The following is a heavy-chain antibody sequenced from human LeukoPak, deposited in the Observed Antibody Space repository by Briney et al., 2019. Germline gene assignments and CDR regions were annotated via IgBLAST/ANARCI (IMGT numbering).Heavy chain of an antibody. J-gene: IGHJ4*02. CDR3: ATSPWGGDGGFYGY. D-gene: IGHD4-17*01. Sequence: PSETLSLTCTASGDSISSSPYYWGWVRQPPGKGLEWIGSIYYIGSTHYNPSLKRRVTISVDTSKNQFSLKLSSVTAADTAVYYCATSPWGGDGGFYGYWGQGTLVTVSS. V-gene: IGHV4-39*07. CDR1: GDSISSSPYY. CDR2: IYYIGST.